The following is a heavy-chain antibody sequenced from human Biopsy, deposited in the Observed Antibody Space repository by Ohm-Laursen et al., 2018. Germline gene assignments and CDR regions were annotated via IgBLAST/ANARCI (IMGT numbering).Heavy chain of an antibody. CDR2: NIPILGTG. Sequence: SVKVSCKTPGGTFSNYGVNWVRQAPGQGLEWLGGNIPILGTGNYAQKFQDRVTVAADTSTSTATMELRSLRSDDTAVYYCATKLTGYFHHWGQGTLAIVSS. CDR1: GGTFSNYG. J-gene: IGHJ1*01. CDR3: ATKLTGYFHH. V-gene: IGHV1-69*06. D-gene: IGHD3-9*01.